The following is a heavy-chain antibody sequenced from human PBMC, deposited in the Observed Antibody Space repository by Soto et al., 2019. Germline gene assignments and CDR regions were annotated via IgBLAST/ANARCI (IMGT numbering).Heavy chain of an antibody. D-gene: IGHD6-13*01. CDR2: ISFDGSSE. V-gene: IGHV3-30*04. J-gene: IGHJ4*02. Sequence: QVQLLDSGGGVVQPGRSLRLSCVVSGFTFSTYAMYWVRQAPGKGLEWVALISFDGSSEYYADSVKGRFTISRDNSKDTLYLQMNSLRAEDTAVYYCAREGGAAAGVWGQGTLVTVSS. CDR3: AREGGAAAGV. CDR1: GFTFSTYA.